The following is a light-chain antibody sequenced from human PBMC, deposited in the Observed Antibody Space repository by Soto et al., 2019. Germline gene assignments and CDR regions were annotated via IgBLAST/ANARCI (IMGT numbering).Light chain of an antibody. CDR1: SSNIGAGYD. Sequence: QSVLTQPPSVSGAPGQRVTISCTGSSSNIGAGYDVHWYQHLPGTAPKLLIYGNINRPSGVPDRFSGSKSGTSASLAITGLQADDEADYYCQSYDSSLSAVVFGGGTKLTVL. V-gene: IGLV1-40*01. CDR3: QSYDSSLSAVV. CDR2: GNI. J-gene: IGLJ2*01.